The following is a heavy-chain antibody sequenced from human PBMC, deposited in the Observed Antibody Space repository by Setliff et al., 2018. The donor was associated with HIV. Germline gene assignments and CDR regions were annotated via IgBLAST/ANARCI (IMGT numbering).Heavy chain of an antibody. CDR1: GGSISSSNW. V-gene: IGHV4-4*02. Sequence: LSLTCAVSGGSISSSNWWSWVRQPPGKGLEWIGEIYHSGSTNYNPSLKSRVTISVDKSKNQFSLKLSSVTAADTAVYYCARGRDDYNYDPFDIWGQGTMVTVSS. CDR2: IYHSGST. D-gene: IGHD4-4*01. CDR3: ARGRDDYNYDPFDI. J-gene: IGHJ3*02.